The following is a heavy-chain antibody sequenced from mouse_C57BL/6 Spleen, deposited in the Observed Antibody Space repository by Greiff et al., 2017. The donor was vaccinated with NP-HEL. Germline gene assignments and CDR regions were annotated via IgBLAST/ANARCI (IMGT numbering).Heavy chain of an antibody. Sequence: VQLQQSGPELVKPGASVKISCKASGYSFTSYYIHWVKQRPGQGLEWIGWIYPGSGNTKYNEKFKGKATLTADTSSSTAYMQLSSLTSEDSAVYYCARGAYGSSSDYWGQGTTLTVSS. V-gene: IGHV1-66*01. CDR2: IYPGSGNT. CDR3: ARGAYGSSSDY. CDR1: GYSFTSYY. D-gene: IGHD1-1*01. J-gene: IGHJ2*01.